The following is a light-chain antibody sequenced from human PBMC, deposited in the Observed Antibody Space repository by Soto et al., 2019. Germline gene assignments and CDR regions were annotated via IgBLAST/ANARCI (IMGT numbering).Light chain of an antibody. CDR3: QQYEAVVT. Sequence: EIVLTQSPGTLSLSPGQRATLSCRASQSVSSNYLAWYQQKPGQAPRLLIHGASSRATAIPDRFSGSGSGTDFTLTISRLEPEYVAVYYCQQYEAVVTFGQGNRWIS. CDR2: GAS. V-gene: IGKV3-20*01. J-gene: IGKJ1*01. CDR1: QSVSSNY.